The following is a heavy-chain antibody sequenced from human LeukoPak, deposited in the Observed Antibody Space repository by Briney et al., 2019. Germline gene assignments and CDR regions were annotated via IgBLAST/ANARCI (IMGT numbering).Heavy chain of an antibody. D-gene: IGHD5-12*01. CDR3: ARSGYDVGDAFDI. Sequence: GSSVKVSCKASGGTFSSYAISWVRQAPGQGLEWMGRIIPILGIANYAQKFQGRVTITADKSTSTAYMELSSLRSEDTAVYYCARSGYDVGDAFDIWGQGTMVTVSS. J-gene: IGHJ3*02. CDR1: GGTFSSYA. CDR2: IIPILGIA. V-gene: IGHV1-69*04.